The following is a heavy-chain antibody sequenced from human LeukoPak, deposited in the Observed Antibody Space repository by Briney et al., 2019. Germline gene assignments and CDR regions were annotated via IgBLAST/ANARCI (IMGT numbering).Heavy chain of an antibody. CDR1: GGSISSGDYY. Sequence: SETLSLTCTVSGGSISSGDYYWSWIRQPQGKGLEWIGYIYYSGSTYYNPSLKSRVTISVDTSKNQFSLKLSSVTAADTAVYYCAGGWFRDAFDIWGQGTTVTVSS. D-gene: IGHD2-15*01. CDR2: IYYSGST. J-gene: IGHJ3*02. V-gene: IGHV4-30-4*08. CDR3: AGGWFRDAFDI.